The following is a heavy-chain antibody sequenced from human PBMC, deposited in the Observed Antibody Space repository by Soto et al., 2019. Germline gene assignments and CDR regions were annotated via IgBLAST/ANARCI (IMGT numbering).Heavy chain of an antibody. D-gene: IGHD2-2*01. CDR1: GISLSAYW. CDR2: INEDGRNT. Sequence: EVQLVESGGGLVQPGGSLRLSCAASGISLSAYWMHWVRQVPGKGLEWIARINEDGRNTSYMDSVKGRFTISRDNARDTLYLQMNSLRADDTSVYYCTRGPYCDTSSCFLPNYYFAMDVWGRGTTVTVSS. CDR3: TRGPYCDTSSCFLPNYYFAMDV. V-gene: IGHV3-74*01. J-gene: IGHJ6*02.